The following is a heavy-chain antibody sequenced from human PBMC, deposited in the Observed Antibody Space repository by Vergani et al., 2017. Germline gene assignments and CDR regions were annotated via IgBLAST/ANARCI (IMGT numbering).Heavy chain of an antibody. D-gene: IGHD2-21*01. J-gene: IGHJ4*02. Sequence: QVQLQESGPGLVKPSQTLSLTCTVSGDSLSSSDHSWSWIRQRSDKGLEWVGHIFRSGTTYYNPSLKSRLIMSVDTSKNQFSLKLTSVTAADTAMYYCARENVVIARIFDFWGQGTLVTVSS. CDR3: ARENVVIARIFDF. CDR1: GDSLSSSDHS. V-gene: IGHV4-31*03. CDR2: IFRSGTT.